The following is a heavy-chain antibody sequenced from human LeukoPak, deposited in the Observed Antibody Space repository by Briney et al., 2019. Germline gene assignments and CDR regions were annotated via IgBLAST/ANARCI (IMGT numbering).Heavy chain of an antibody. Sequence: SETLSLTCTVSGGSISSYYWSWIRQPAGKGLEWIGRIYTSGSTNYNPSPKSRVTISADTSKNQFSLKLNSLTTADTAVYYCTRGAGWLINYWGQGTLVTVSS. CDR1: GGSISSYY. V-gene: IGHV4-4*07. J-gene: IGHJ4*02. CDR2: IYTSGST. CDR3: TRGAGWLINY. D-gene: IGHD3-16*01.